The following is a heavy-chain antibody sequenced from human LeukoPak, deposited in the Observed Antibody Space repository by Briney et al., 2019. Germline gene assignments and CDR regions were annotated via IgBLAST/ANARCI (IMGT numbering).Heavy chain of an antibody. Sequence: WETLSLTCAVSGCTISNYYWSWIRQPAGKGLEWIGRIYTSGSTNYNPSLKSRVTMSVDTSKNQFSLKLRSVTAADTAVCYCARENSFPTMVRGVKGWFDPWGEGTLVTVSS. J-gene: IGHJ5*02. CDR2: IYTSGST. D-gene: IGHD3-10*01. CDR3: ARENSFPTMVRGVKGWFDP. V-gene: IGHV4-4*07. CDR1: GCTISNYY.